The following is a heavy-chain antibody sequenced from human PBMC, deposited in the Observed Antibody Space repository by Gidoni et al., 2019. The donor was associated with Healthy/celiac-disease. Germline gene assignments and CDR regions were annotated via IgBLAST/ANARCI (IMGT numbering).Heavy chain of an antibody. V-gene: IGHV3-30-3*01. CDR1: GFPFSSYA. J-gene: IGHJ6*03. CDR2: ISYDGSNK. D-gene: IGHD3-16*02. Sequence: QVQLVESGGGVVQPGRSLRPSCAASGFPFSSYAMPWVRPAPGKGLEWVAVISYDGSNKYYADSVKGRFNISRDNSKNTLYLQMNSLRAEDTAVYYCARDRYYDYVWGSYRHYYYYYMDVWGKGTTVTVSS. CDR3: ARDRYYDYVWGSYRHYYYYYMDV.